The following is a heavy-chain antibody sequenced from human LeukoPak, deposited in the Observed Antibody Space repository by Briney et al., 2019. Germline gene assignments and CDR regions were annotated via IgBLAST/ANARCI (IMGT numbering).Heavy chain of an antibody. CDR2: INHSGRA. V-gene: IGHV4-34*01. CDR1: GESFNTSY. CDR3: ARARSLTVRFFDY. Sequence: PSETLSLTCTFQGESFNTSYWTWIRQPPGKGLEWIGDINHSGRANYNPSLKSRVSISVDMSRHEFSLKLTSVTAADTAVFYCARARSLTVRFFDYWSQGTLVTVSS. J-gene: IGHJ4*02. D-gene: IGHD3-10*01.